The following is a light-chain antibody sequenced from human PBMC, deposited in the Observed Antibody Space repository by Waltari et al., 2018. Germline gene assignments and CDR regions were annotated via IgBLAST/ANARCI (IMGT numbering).Light chain of an antibody. Sequence: QSVLTQPPSVSGAPGQRVTISCTGSSSNIGAGFDVHWFQQLPGRAPKLLNYDNRNLPSGVPDRFSGSKAGTSASLAIAGLQAEDESDYYCQSYDTSLSVGVFGGGTKLTVL. V-gene: IGLV1-40*01. CDR2: DNR. CDR1: SSNIGAGFD. J-gene: IGLJ3*02. CDR3: QSYDTSLSVGV.